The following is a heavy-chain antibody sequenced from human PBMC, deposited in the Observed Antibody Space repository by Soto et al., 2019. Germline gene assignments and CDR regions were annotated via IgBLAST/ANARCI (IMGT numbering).Heavy chain of an antibody. V-gene: IGHV1-69*12. D-gene: IGHD6-25*01. CDR3: ARVSRAAIVFDGMDV. J-gene: IGHJ6*02. Sequence: QVQLVQSGAEVKKPGSSVKVSCKASGGTFSSYAISWVRQAPGQGLEWMGGIIPTFGTANYAQKFQGRVTITADESTSTAYMELSSLRSEDTSVYSGARVSRAAIVFDGMDVWGQGTTVTVSS. CDR1: GGTFSSYA. CDR2: IIPTFGTA.